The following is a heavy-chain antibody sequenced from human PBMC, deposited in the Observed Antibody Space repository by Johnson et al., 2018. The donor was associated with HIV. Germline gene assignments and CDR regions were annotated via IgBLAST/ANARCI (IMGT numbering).Heavy chain of an antibody. CDR3: ARKQWLEIPSDAFDV. V-gene: IGHV3-30*04. Sequence: QVQLVESGGGVVQPGRSLRLSCAASGFIFSSYTIHWVRQAPGKGLEWVAVISYDGSNKYYADSVKGRFTISRDNAKKTLYLQMNRLRAEDTAVYYCARKQWLEIPSDAFDVWGQGTMVTVSS. J-gene: IGHJ3*01. D-gene: IGHD6-19*01. CDR2: ISYDGSNK. CDR1: GFIFSSYT.